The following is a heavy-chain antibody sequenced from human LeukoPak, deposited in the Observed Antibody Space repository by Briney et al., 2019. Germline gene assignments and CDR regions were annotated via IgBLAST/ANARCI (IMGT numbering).Heavy chain of an antibody. D-gene: IGHD3-16*01. Sequence: ASVKVSCKASGYTFTSYGISWVRQAPGQGLEWMGWISAYNGNTNYAQELQGRVTMTTDTSTSTAYMELRSLRSDDTAVYYCAAATYYDCVWGSYDFDYWGQGTLVTVSS. J-gene: IGHJ4*02. CDR2: ISAYNGNT. CDR3: AAATYYDCVWGSYDFDY. CDR1: GYTFTSYG. V-gene: IGHV1-18*04.